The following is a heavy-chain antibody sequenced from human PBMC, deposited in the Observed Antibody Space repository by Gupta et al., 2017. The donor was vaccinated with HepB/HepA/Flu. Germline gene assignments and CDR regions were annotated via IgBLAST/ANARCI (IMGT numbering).Heavy chain of an antibody. V-gene: IGHV4-39*01. CDR2: IYYSGST. CDR1: GGSISSGIYY. J-gene: IGHJ4*02. CDR3: ARHAIVGATRYFDY. D-gene: IGHD1-26*01. Sequence: QLQLQASGPGMVKPSETLSLTCPVSGGSISSGIYYWGWIRQPPGKGLEWIGSIYYSGSTYYNPSLKSRATVSVDTSKKQFYLKLSSVTATDTSLYFCARHAIVGATRYFDYWGQGTLVTVSS.